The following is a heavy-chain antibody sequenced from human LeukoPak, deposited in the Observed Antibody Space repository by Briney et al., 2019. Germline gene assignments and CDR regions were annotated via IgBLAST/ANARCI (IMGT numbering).Heavy chain of an antibody. CDR3: ANTLHTYCDGDCLGY. CDR2: INSDGSST. Sequence: GGSLRLSCAASGFTFSRYWMHWVRQAPGKGLVWVSRINSDGSSTSYADSVKGRFTISRDNARNTLYLQMNSLTAEDTAVCYCANTLHTYCDGDCLGYWGQGTLVTVSS. J-gene: IGHJ4*02. CDR1: GFTFSRYW. V-gene: IGHV3-74*01. D-gene: IGHD2-21*02.